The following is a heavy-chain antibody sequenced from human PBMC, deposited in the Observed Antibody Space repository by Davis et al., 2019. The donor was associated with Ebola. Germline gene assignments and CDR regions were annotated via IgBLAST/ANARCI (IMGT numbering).Heavy chain of an antibody. Sequence: GESLKISCAASGFTFSSYSMNWVRQAPGKGLEWVSSISSSSSYIYYADSVKGRFTISRDNSKNTLYLQMNSLRAEDTAVYYCAKDPLFGVVRPAFDIWGQGTMVTVSS. V-gene: IGHV3-21*04. J-gene: IGHJ3*02. CDR1: GFTFSSYS. CDR2: ISSSSSYI. D-gene: IGHD3-3*01. CDR3: AKDPLFGVVRPAFDI.